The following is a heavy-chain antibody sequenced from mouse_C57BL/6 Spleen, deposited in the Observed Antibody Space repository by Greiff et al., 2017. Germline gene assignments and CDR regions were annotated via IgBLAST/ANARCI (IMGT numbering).Heavy chain of an antibody. D-gene: IGHD3-2*02. CDR2: IYPGDGDT. Sequence: QVQLQQSGPELVKPGASVKISCKASGYAFSSSWMNWVKQRPGKGLEWIGRIYPGDGDTNYNGKFKGKATLTADKSSSTAYMQLSSLTSEDSAVYFCARRDSSGYDYWGQGTTLTVSS. V-gene: IGHV1-82*01. CDR1: GYAFSSSW. CDR3: ARRDSSGYDY. J-gene: IGHJ2*01.